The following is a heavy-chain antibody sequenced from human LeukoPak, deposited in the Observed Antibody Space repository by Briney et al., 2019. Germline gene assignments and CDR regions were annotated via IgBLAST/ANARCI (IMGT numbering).Heavy chain of an antibody. Sequence: SETLSLTCTVSVGSISSSYGSWIRQPPGEGLEWIAYIFNSENTNYTPSLKSRVTISVDTSKHQLSLELSSVTAADTAVYFCARLDGTVLFFDSWGQGTLVTVSP. V-gene: IGHV4-4*09. J-gene: IGHJ4*02. CDR2: IFNSENT. D-gene: IGHD1-7*01. CDR1: VGSISSSY. CDR3: ARLDGTVLFFDS.